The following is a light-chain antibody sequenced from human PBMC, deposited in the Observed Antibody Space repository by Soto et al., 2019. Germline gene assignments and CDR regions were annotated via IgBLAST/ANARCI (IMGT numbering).Light chain of an antibody. Sequence: QSVLTQPASVSGSPGQSITISCTGTSSDVGGYNYVSWYQQHPGKAPKLMIYEVSNRPSGVSNRFSGSKSGNTASLTISGLQAEDEADYYCQSYDSSMSGSVFGNGTKVTVL. V-gene: IGLV2-14*01. CDR3: QSYDSSMSGSV. CDR1: SSDVGGYNY. CDR2: EVS. J-gene: IGLJ1*01.